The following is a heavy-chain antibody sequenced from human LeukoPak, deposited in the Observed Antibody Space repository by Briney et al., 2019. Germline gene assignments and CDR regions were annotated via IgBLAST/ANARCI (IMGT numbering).Heavy chain of an antibody. J-gene: IGHJ4*02. D-gene: IGHD3-10*01. Sequence: GASVKASCKASGYTFTSYDINWVRQATGQGLEWMGWMNPNSGNTGYAQKFQGRVTMTRNTSISTAYMELSSLRSEDTAVYYCARGVTMVRGVPVGYWGQGTLVTVSS. CDR2: MNPNSGNT. CDR3: ARGVTMVRGVPVGY. CDR1: GYTFTSYD. V-gene: IGHV1-8*01.